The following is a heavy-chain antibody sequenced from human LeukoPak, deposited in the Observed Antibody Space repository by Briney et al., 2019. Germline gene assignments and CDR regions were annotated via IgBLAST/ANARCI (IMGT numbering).Heavy chain of an antibody. V-gene: IGHV3-7*01. D-gene: IGHD4-23*01. CDR3: ARIFDYGGAIDY. Sequence: GGSLRLSCAASGFTFSSYWMSWVRQAPGKGLEWVANIKQDGSEKDYVDSVKRRFTISRDNAKNSLYPQMNSLRAEDTAVYYCARIFDYGGAIDYWGQGTLVTVSS. CDR2: IKQDGSEK. J-gene: IGHJ4*02. CDR1: GFTFSSYW.